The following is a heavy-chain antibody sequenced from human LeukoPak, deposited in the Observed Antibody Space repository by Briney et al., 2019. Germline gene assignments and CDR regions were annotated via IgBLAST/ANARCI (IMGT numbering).Heavy chain of an antibody. CDR3: ASLNDYGDYQYYFDY. D-gene: IGHD4-17*01. J-gene: IGHJ4*02. CDR1: GYSFTSYW. CDR2: IYPGDSDT. Sequence: GESLQISFKGSGYSFTSYWIGWVRQMPGKGLEWMGIIYPGDSDTRYSPSLQGQVTISADKSISTAYLQWSSLKASDTAMYYCASLNDYGDYQYYFDYWGQGTLVTVSS. V-gene: IGHV5-51*01.